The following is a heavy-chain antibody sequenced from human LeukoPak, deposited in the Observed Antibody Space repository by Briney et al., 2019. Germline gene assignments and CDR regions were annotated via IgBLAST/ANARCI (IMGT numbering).Heavy chain of an antibody. V-gene: IGHV3-23*01. CDR1: GFTFSSYA. J-gene: IGHJ4*02. CDR2: ISGSGGST. CDR3: AKQGDIVVVPAAMRRGYFDY. Sequence: PGRSLRLSCAASGFTFSSYAMHWVRQAPGKGLEWVSAISGSGGSTYYADSVKSRFTISRDNSKNTLYLQMNSLRAEDTAVYYCAKQGDIVVVPAAMRRGYFDYWGQGTLVTVSS. D-gene: IGHD2-2*01.